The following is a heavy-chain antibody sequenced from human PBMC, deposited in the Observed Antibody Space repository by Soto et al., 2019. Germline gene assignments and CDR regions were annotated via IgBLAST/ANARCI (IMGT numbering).Heavy chain of an antibody. D-gene: IGHD3-3*01. J-gene: IGHJ5*02. V-gene: IGHV1-24*01. CDR3: ATDRGFLESHNWFDP. CDR2: VDPEDGET. Sequence: TSAKVRSKYPGFAIAGIYMRSARHEKGKGLEWMGGVDPEDGETIYAQKFQGRVTMTEDTSTDSAYMELSSLRSEDTAVYYCATDRGFLESHNWFDPWGQGTLVTVSS. CDR1: GFAIAGIY.